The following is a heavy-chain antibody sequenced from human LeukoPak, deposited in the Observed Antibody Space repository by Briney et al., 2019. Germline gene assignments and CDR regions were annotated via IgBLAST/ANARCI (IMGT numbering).Heavy chain of an antibody. Sequence: PSETLSLTCTVSGGSISSYYWSWIRQPAGKGLEWIGRIYTSRSTNYNPSLKSRVTMSVDTSKNQFSLKLSSVTAADTAVYYCARDRSGYDSTVTIYYYYMDVWGKGTTVTVSS. V-gene: IGHV4-4*07. CDR1: GGSISSYY. D-gene: IGHD5-12*01. CDR3: ARDRSGYDSTVTIYYYYMDV. CDR2: IYTSRST. J-gene: IGHJ6*03.